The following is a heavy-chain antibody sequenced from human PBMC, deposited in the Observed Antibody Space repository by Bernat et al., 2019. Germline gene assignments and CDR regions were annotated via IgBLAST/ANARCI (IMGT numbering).Heavy chain of an antibody. V-gene: IGHV4-4*02. D-gene: IGHD3-9*01. J-gene: IGHJ3*02. Sequence: QVQLQESGPGLVKPSGTLSLTCAVSGGSISSSNWWSWVRQPPGKGLEWIGEIYHSGSTNYNPSLKSRVTISVDKSKNQFSLKLSSVTAADTAVYYCARAHLYYDILTGYYPGAFDIWGQGTMVTVSS. CDR3: ARAHLYYDILTGYYPGAFDI. CDR2: IYHSGST. CDR1: GGSISSSNW.